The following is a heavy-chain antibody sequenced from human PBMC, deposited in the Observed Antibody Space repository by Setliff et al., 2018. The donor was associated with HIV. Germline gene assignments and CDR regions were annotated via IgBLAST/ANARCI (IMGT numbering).Heavy chain of an antibody. CDR3: ARDSVVKPGGMDV. V-gene: IGHV4-34*01. Sequence: PSETLSLTCAVYGGSFSGYYWSWIRQPPGKGLEWIGEINHSGSTNYNPSLKSRVTISVDTSKNQFSLRLSSVAAGDTAVYYCARDSVVKPGGMDVWGQGTTVTVSS. CDR1: GGSFSGYY. CDR2: INHSGST. D-gene: IGHD2-15*01. J-gene: IGHJ6*02.